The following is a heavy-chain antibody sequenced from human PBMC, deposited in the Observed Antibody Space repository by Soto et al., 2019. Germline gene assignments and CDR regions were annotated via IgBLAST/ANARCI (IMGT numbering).Heavy chain of an antibody. CDR2: IIPIFGTA. CDR3: ASCIQLWQPENYYYYGMDV. D-gene: IGHD5-18*01. Sequence: SVKVSCKASGGTFSSYAISWVRQAPGQGLEWMGGIIPIFGTANYAQKFQGRVTITADESTSTAYMELSSLRSEDTAVYYCASCIQLWQPENYYYYGMDVWGQGTTVTVSS. V-gene: IGHV1-69*13. CDR1: GGTFSSYA. J-gene: IGHJ6*02.